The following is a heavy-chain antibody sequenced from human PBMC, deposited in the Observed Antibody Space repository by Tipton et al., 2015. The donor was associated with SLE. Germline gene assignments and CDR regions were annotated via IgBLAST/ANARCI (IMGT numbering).Heavy chain of an antibody. V-gene: IGHV3-33*05. CDR1: GFTFSSYG. J-gene: IGHJ5*02. Sequence: SLRLSCAASGFTFSSYGMHWVRQAPGKGLEWVAVISYDGSNKYYADSVKGRFTISRDNSKNTLYLQMNSLRAEDTAVYYCARAEVAVGDGNWFDPWGQGTLVTVSS. D-gene: IGHD6-19*01. CDR3: ARAEVAVGDGNWFDP. CDR2: ISYDGSNK.